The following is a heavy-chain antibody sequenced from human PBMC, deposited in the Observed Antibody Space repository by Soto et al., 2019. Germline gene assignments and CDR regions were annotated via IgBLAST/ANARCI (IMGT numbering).Heavy chain of an antibody. CDR3: ARAYGGNLIVDY. V-gene: IGHV3-53*01. CDR1: GFTVSSNY. J-gene: IGHJ4*02. Sequence: GGSLRLSCAASGFTVSSNYMSWVRQAPGKGLEWVSVIYSGGSTYYADSVKGRFTISRDNSKNTLYLQMNSLRAEDTAVYYCARAYGGNLIVDYWGQGTLVTVSS. D-gene: IGHD2-21*01. CDR2: IYSGGST.